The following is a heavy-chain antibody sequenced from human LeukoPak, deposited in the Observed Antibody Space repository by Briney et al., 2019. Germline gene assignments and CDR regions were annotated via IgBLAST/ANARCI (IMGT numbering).Heavy chain of an antibody. CDR2: ISGSGGST. V-gene: IGHV3-23*01. J-gene: IGHJ4*02. CDR1: GFTFSSYA. D-gene: IGHD3-22*01. CDR3: AASDLTYYYDSSGWYYFDY. Sequence: PGGSLRLSCAASGFTFSSYAMSWVRQAPGKGLEWVSAISGSGGSTYYADSVKGRFTISRDNSKNTLYLQMNSLRAEDTAVYYCAASDLTYYYDSSGWYYFDYWGQGTLVTVSS.